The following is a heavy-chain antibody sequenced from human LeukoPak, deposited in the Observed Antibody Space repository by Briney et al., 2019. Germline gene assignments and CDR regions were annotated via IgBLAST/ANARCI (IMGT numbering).Heavy chain of an antibody. Sequence: GRSLRLSCAASGFTFSSYGMHWVRQAPGKGLEWVAVIWYDGSNKYYADSVKGRFTISRDNSKNTLYLQMNSLRAEDTAVYYCARGFSYYYDSSGLDYWGQGTLVTVSS. CDR1: GFTFSSYG. J-gene: IGHJ4*02. D-gene: IGHD3-22*01. V-gene: IGHV3-33*01. CDR3: ARGFSYYYDSSGLDY. CDR2: IWYDGSNK.